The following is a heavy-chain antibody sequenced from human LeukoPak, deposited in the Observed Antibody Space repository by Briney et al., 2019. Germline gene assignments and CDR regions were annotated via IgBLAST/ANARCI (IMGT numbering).Heavy chain of an antibody. Sequence: ASVKVSCKASGYTFTSYYMHWVRRAPGQGLEWMGIINPSGGSTSYAQKFQGRVTMTRDTSTSTVYMELSSLRSEDTAVYYCARAPGRKGVYYYYYYMDVWGKGTTVTVSS. J-gene: IGHJ6*03. D-gene: IGHD3-10*01. CDR1: GYTFTSYY. CDR2: INPSGGST. V-gene: IGHV1-46*01. CDR3: ARAPGRKGVYYYYYYMDV.